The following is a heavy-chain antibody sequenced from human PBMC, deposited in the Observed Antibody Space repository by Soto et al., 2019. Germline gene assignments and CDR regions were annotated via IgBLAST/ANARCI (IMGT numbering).Heavy chain of an antibody. D-gene: IGHD1-20*01. V-gene: IGHV3-23*01. J-gene: IGHJ4*02. CDR3: AKDQSITGDYFDY. CDR1: GFTFSSYA. CDR2: ISGGGGST. Sequence: LRLSCAASGFTFSSYAMSWVRQAPGKGLEWVSAISGGGGSTYYADSVKGRFTISRDNSKNTLYLQMSSLRAEDTAVYYCAKDQSITGDYFDYWGQGTLVTVSS.